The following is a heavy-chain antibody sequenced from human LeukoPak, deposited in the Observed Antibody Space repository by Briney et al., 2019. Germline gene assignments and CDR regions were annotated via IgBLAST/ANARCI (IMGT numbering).Heavy chain of an antibody. V-gene: IGHV3-48*01. D-gene: IGHD2-15*01. J-gene: IGHJ4*02. Sequence: GGSLRLSCAASGFTFSSYSMSWVRQAPGKGLEWVSYISHSSSTIYYADSVKGRFTISRDNSKNTLYLQMNSLRAEDTAVYYCARDNIGSGNFDYWGQGTLVTVSS. CDR1: GFTFSSYS. CDR2: ISHSSSTI. CDR3: ARDNIGSGNFDY.